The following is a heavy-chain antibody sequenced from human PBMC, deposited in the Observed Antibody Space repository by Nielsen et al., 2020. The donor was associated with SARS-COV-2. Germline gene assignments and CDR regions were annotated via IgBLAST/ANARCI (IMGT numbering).Heavy chain of an antibody. CDR1: GFTFSSYA. Sequence: ESLKISCAASGFTFSSYAMSWVRQAPGKGLEWVSAISGSGGSTYYADSVKGRFTISRDNSKNTLYLQMNSLRAEDTAVYYCVRAVRGYYGMDVWGQGTTVTVSS. D-gene: IGHD3-10*01. CDR2: ISGSGGST. V-gene: IGHV3-23*01. CDR3: VRAVRGYYGMDV. J-gene: IGHJ6*02.